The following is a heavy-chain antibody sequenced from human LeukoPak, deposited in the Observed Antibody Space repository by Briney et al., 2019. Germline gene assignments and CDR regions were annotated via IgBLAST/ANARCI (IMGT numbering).Heavy chain of an antibody. J-gene: IGHJ4*02. CDR1: GFTFSRYW. V-gene: IGHV3-7*01. CDR2: INQDGSEK. D-gene: IGHD3-10*01. Sequence: GGSLRLSCAASGFTFSRYWMSWVRQAPGQGLEWVANINQDGSEKYYVDSVKGRFTISRDNAKNSVYLQMNSLRAEDTAVYYCAIDSWELRGYWGQGTLVTASS. CDR3: AIDSWELRGY.